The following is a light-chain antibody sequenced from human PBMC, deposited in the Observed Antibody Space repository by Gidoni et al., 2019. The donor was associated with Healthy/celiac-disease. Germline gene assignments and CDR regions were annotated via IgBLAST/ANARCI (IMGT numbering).Light chain of an antibody. CDR1: QSVSSN. J-gene: IGKJ4*01. CDR2: GAS. Sequence: EIVMTQSQATLSLSPEERATLPCRASQSVSSNLAWYQQKPGQAPRLLIYGASTRATGIPARFSGSGSGTEFTLTISSLQSEDFAVYYCQQYNNGPPLTFGGGTKVEIK. V-gene: IGKV3-15*01. CDR3: QQYNNGPPLT.